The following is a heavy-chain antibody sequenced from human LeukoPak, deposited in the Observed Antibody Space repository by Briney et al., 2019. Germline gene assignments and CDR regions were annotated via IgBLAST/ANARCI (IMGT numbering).Heavy chain of an antibody. J-gene: IGHJ4*02. V-gene: IGHV4-4*07. CDR2: IYSSGTT. Sequence: AETLSLTCTVSGGSITGSHWSWLRQSAGKGLEWIGRIYSSGTTNYNPSLKSRVTMSLDTSKNQFSLRLSSMTAADTAVYYGARGAYSFDYWGQGTLVTVSS. CDR1: GGSITGSH. CDR3: ARGAYSFDY.